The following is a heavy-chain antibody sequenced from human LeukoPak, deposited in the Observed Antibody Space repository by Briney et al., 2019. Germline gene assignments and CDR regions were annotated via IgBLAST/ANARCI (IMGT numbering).Heavy chain of an antibody. D-gene: IGHD3-22*01. CDR3: ARDRPYYDSSGSALDY. Sequence: GGSLRLSCETAGFTFSSYVMHWVRRTPGKGLVWVSRISHDGIISYADSVKGRFTISRDNAKNTLYLQMNSLRAEDTAVYYCARDRPYYDSSGSALDYWGQGTLVTVSS. CDR2: ISHDGII. CDR1: GFTFSSYV. V-gene: IGHV3-74*01. J-gene: IGHJ4*02.